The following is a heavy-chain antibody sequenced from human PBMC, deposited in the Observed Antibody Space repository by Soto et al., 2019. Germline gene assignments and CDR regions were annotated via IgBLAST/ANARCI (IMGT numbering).Heavy chain of an antibody. V-gene: IGHV3-7*01. CDR1: GFTFSSYW. CDR2: IKQDGSEK. CDR3: ARVTIFGVVPPQSEFDY. Sequence: PGGSLRLSCAASGFTFSSYWMSWVRQAPGKGLEWVANIKQDGSEKYYVDSVKGRFTISRDNAKDSLYLQMNSLRAEDTAVYYCARVTIFGVVPPQSEFDYWGQGTLVTVSS. J-gene: IGHJ4*02. D-gene: IGHD3-3*01.